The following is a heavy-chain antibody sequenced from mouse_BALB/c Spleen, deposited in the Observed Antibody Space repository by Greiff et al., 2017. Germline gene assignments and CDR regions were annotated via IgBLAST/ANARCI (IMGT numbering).Heavy chain of an antibody. CDR2: ISNGGGST. CDR1: GFTFSSYT. V-gene: IGHV5-12-2*01. CDR3: ARHGTTATIAY. J-gene: IGHJ3*01. D-gene: IGHD1-2*01. Sequence: EVMLVESGGGLVQPGGSLKLSCAASGFTFSSYTMSWVRQTPEKRLEWVAYISNGGGSTYYPDTVKGRFTISRDNAKNTLYLQMSSLKSEDTAMYYCARHGTTATIAYWGQGTLVTVSA.